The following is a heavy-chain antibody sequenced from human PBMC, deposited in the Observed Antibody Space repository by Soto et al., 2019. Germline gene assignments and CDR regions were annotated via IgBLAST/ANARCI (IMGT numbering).Heavy chain of an antibody. CDR1: GGSISSGDYY. D-gene: IGHD2-21*01. J-gene: IGHJ5*02. CDR2: IYKSGST. V-gene: IGHV4-30-4*01. CDR3: ARVVVERPFYNRFDP. Sequence: SETLSLTCNVSGGSISSGDYYWSWIRQPPGKGLEWIGHIYKSGSTYYNPSLKSRVTISVDTSKIQFSLKLRSVTASDTAVYYCARVVVERPFYNRFDPWGQGTLVTVSS.